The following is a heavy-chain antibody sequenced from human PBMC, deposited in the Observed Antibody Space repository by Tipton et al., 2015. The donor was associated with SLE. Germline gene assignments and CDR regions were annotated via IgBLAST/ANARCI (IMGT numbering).Heavy chain of an antibody. CDR1: GGSMSTYY. D-gene: IGHD3-3*01. V-gene: IGHV4-59*01. J-gene: IGHJ4*02. Sequence: TLSLTCTVSGGSMSTYYWSWIRQPPGKGLEWIGYIYRSGSTNYNPSLRSRVTISVDTSKNQFSLKLNSVTAADTAMYFCARSPVRLRSMDYWGQGTLVTVSS. CDR3: ARSPVRLRSMDY. CDR2: IYRSGST.